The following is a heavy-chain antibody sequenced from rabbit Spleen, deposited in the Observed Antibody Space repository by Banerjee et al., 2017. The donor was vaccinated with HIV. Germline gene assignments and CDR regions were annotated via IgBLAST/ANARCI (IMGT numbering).Heavy chain of an antibody. J-gene: IGHJ3*01. CDR1: GFSFTSSYY. CDR2: IGMTTGKT. V-gene: IGHV1S45*01. CDR3: ARGVYSYQLDL. Sequence: QEQLVESGGGLVKPGASLTLTCTASGFSFTSSYYMCWVRQAPGKGLEWIACIGMTTGKTYYASWAKGRFTVSKTSSTTVTLQMTSLTAADTATYFCARGVYSYQLDLWGQGTLVTVS. D-gene: IGHD6-1*01.